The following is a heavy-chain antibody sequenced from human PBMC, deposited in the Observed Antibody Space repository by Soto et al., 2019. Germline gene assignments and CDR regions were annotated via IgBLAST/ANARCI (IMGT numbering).Heavy chain of an antibody. J-gene: IGHJ5*01. CDR3: ARGRYCLTGRCFPNWFDS. D-gene: IGHD2-15*01. V-gene: IGHV4-30-4*01. Sequence: SETLSLTCSVSGDSISTVDYFWAWIRQPPGQAPEYIGYIYKGTTTYYNPSFESRVAISLDTSKSQFSLNVTSVTAADTAVYFCARGRYCLTGRCFPNWFDSWGQGTLVTVSS. CDR1: GDSISTVDYF. CDR2: IYKGTTT.